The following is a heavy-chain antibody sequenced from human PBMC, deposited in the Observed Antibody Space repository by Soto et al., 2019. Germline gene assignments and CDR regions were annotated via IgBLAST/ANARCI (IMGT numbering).Heavy chain of an antibody. V-gene: IGHV3-48*01. CDR2: ISSSSSSI. D-gene: IGHD5-12*01. CDR3: ARVMSISWYFDL. CDR1: GFTFNTYS. Sequence: PGGSLGISCAASGFTFNTYSMNWVRQAPGKGLEWLSYISSSSSSIYYADSVKGRFTISRDNAKNSLYLQMNSLRAEDTAKYYCARVMSISWYFDLWGRGTLVTVSS. J-gene: IGHJ2*01.